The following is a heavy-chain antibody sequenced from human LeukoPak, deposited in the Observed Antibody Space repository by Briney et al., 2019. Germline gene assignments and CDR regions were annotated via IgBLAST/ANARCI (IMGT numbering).Heavy chain of an antibody. CDR3: ARDWGMWIQLWSAPGY. D-gene: IGHD5-18*01. CDR1: GFTFSSYG. Sequence: GGSLRLSCAASGFTFSSYGMHWVRQAPGKGLEWVAVIWYDGSNKYYADSVKGRFTISRDNSKNTLYLQMNSLRAEDTAVYYCARDWGMWIQLWSAPGYWGQGTLFTVSS. J-gene: IGHJ4*02. V-gene: IGHV3-33*01. CDR2: IWYDGSNK.